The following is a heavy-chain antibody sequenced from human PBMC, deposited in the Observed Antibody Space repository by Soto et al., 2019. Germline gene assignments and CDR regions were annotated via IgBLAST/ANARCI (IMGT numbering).Heavy chain of an antibody. CDR2: IYYSGST. Sequence: QVQLQESGPGLVKPSQTLSLTCTVSGGSISSGGYYWSWIRQHPGKGLEWIGYIYYSGSTYYNPSLKSRVXXXVXTSKNQFSLKLSSVTAADTAVYYCARGPGTMAKIDYWGQGTLVTVSS. CDR1: GGSISSGGYY. CDR3: ARGPGTMAKIDY. V-gene: IGHV4-31*03. J-gene: IGHJ4*02. D-gene: IGHD3-10*01.